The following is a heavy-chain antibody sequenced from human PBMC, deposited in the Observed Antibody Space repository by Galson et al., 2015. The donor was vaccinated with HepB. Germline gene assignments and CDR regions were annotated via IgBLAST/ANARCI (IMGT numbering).Heavy chain of an antibody. Sequence: SETLSLTCTVSGGSISSYYWSWIRQPPGKGLEWIGCIYYSGSTNYNSSLKSRVTISVDTSKNQFSLKLSSVTAADTAVYYCAFSGSYVGYFDYWGQGTLVTVSS. CDR2: IYYSGST. V-gene: IGHV4-59*01. CDR1: GGSISSYY. D-gene: IGHD1-26*01. J-gene: IGHJ4*02. CDR3: AFSGSYVGYFDY.